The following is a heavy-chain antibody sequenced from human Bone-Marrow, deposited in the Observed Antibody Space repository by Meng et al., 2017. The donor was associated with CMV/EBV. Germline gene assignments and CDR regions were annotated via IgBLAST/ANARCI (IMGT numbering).Heavy chain of an antibody. J-gene: IGHJ4*02. CDR1: GGSISSYY. V-gene: IGHV4-59*01. CDR2: IYYSGST. D-gene: IGHD5-18*01. Sequence: GSLRLSCTVSGGSISSYYWSWIRQPPGKGLEWIGYIYYSGSTNYNPSLKSRVTISVDTSKNQFSLKLSSVTAADTAVYYCARYGHSYYVDYWGQGTLVTVSS. CDR3: ARYGHSYYVDY.